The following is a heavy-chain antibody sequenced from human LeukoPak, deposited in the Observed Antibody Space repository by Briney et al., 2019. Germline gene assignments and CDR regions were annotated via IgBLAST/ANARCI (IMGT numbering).Heavy chain of an antibody. CDR1: GGSISSYY. J-gene: IGHJ4*02. CDR3: ASSGWYRDYFDY. V-gene: IGHV4-59*01. CDR2: IYYSGST. D-gene: IGHD6-19*01. Sequence: SGALSLPCTVSGGSISSYYWSWIRQPPGEGLEWIGYIYYSGSTNYNPSLQRGVTISVDTSKHQFSLKLSSVSAADTAVYYCASSGWYRDYFDYGGQGTLGTVS.